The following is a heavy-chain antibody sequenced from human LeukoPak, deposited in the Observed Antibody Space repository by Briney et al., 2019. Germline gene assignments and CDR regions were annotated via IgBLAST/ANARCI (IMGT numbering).Heavy chain of an antibody. Sequence: GASVKVSCKASGGNFSSYAISWVRQAPGQGLEWMGWITAFNGNTDYAQKFQGRVTMTTDTSTNTAYMELRSLRSDDTAVYYCARDSYDSSGSYFFLKLLDYWGQGTLVTVSS. J-gene: IGHJ4*02. CDR3: ARDSYDSSGSYFFLKLLDY. CDR1: GGNFSSYA. D-gene: IGHD3-22*01. V-gene: IGHV1-18*01. CDR2: ITAFNGNT.